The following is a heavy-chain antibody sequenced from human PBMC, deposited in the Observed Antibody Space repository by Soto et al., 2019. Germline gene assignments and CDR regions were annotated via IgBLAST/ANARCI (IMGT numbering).Heavy chain of an antibody. CDR1: GVRFSAYW. J-gene: IGHJ2*01. V-gene: IGHV3-7*01. CDR3: ARDFDV. Sequence: GGSLRLSSEASGVRFSAYWMSWVRQAPGKGLEWVANIKQDGSEQYYVDSVKGRFTISRNNAKNSLYLQMNSLRAEDTAVFYCARDFDVWGRGTLVTVSS. CDR2: IKQDGSEQ.